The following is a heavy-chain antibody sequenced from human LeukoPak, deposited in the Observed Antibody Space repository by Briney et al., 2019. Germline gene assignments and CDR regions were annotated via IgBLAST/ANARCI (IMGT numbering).Heavy chain of an antibody. V-gene: IGHV3-23*01. J-gene: IGHJ4*02. CDR1: GFTFSSYA. CDR2: ISGSGGST. Sequence: PGGSLRLSCAASGFTFSSYAMSWVRQAPGKGLEWVSAISGSGGSTYYADSVKGRFTISRDNPKNTLYLQMNSLRAEDTAVYYCAKDRITMIVVVITEYYFDYWGQGTLVTVSS. CDR3: AKDRITMIVVVITEYYFDY. D-gene: IGHD3-22*01.